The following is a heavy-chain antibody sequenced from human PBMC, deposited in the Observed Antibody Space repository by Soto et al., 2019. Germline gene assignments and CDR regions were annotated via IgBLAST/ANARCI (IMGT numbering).Heavy chain of an antibody. D-gene: IGHD3-22*01. CDR3: AKVGDNYYDSSGYYYARGAFDI. CDR1: GFTFSNYG. Sequence: PGGSLRLSCAASGFTFSNYGMHWVRQAPGKGLEWVAVISYDRSNKYYADSVKGRFTVSRDNSKNTPYLQMNSLRAEDTAVYYCAKVGDNYYDSSGYYYARGAFDIWGQGTMVTVSS. J-gene: IGHJ3*02. CDR2: ISYDRSNK. V-gene: IGHV3-30*18.